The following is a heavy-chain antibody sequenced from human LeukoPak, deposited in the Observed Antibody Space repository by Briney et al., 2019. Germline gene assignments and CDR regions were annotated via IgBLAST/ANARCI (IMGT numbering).Heavy chain of an antibody. CDR1: GFTFSSYA. Sequence: PGGSLRLSCAASGFTFSSYAMNWVRQAPGKGLEWVSSISGSGDDPSYADSVKGRFTISRDNSRNTLYLQMNSLGAEDTAVYYCAKQFVDIWGQGTLVTVSS. CDR2: ISGSGDDP. CDR3: AKQFVDI. D-gene: IGHD5-24*01. J-gene: IGHJ5*02. V-gene: IGHV3-23*01.